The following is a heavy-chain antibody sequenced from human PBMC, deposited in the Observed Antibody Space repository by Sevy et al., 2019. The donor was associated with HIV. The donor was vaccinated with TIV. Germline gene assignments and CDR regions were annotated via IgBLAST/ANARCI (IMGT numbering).Heavy chain of an antibody. CDR2: IGTLADT. V-gene: IGHV3-13*01. D-gene: IGHD2-21*01. J-gene: IGHJ4*02. CDR1: GFTCSGSD. Sequence: GGSLRLSCAASGFTCSGSDMHWVRQVKGKGLEWISSIGTLADTFYADSVKGRFTISRDNAQSYLYLHMSSLKVEDTALYFCVRGLQTHCDRTACPLDYWGQGTLVTVSS. CDR3: VRGLQTHCDRTACPLDY.